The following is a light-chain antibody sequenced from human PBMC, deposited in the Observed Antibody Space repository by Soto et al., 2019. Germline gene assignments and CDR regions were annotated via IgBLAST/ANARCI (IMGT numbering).Light chain of an antibody. CDR3: GSYTSSSSWV. CDR2: DVS. CDR1: SSDVGTYNS. Sequence: QSALTQPASVSGSPGQSITVSCTGSSSDVGTYNSVSWYQQHPGKAPKLIIYDVSNRPSGVSNRFSGSKSGNTASLTISGLQTEDEADYYCGSYTSSSSWVFGGGTKLTGL. V-gene: IGLV2-14*03. J-gene: IGLJ3*02.